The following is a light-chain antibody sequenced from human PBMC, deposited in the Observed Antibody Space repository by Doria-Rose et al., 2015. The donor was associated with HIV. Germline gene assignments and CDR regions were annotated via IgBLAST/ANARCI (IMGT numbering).Light chain of an antibody. Sequence: EIVLTQSPGTLSLSPGERATLSCRASQCVKSSYLASYQQKPGQAHRLLIYDASISATRLPDRFSGSASGTDFTLTISRLEPEDVAVYYCQQYGTSRGTFGQGTRLEIK. J-gene: IGKJ5*01. V-gene: IGKV3-20*01. CDR2: DAS. CDR3: QQYGTSRGT. CDR1: QCVKSSY.